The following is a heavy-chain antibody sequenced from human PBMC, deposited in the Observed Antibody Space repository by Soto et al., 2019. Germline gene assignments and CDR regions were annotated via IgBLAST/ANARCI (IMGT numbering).Heavy chain of an antibody. CDR3: AIGWFGEFVYYFDY. CDR2: ISAYNGNT. CDR1: GYTFISYG. D-gene: IGHD3-10*01. Sequence: ASVKVSCKASGYTFISYGISWVRQAPGQGLEWMGWISAYNGNTNYAQKLQGRVTMTTDTSTNTAYMELRSLRSDDTAVYYCAIGWFGEFVYYFDYWGQGTQVTVSS. V-gene: IGHV1-18*01. J-gene: IGHJ4*02.